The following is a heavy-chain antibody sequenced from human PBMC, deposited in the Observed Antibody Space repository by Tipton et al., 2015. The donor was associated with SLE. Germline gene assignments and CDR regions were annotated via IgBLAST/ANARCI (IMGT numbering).Heavy chain of an antibody. CDR2: ISFSGSA. CDR3: ARVGGHCYGIYCYAYFDH. CDR1: DDSISNYY. J-gene: IGHJ4*02. Sequence: TLSLTCSVSDDSISNYYWSWIRQSPGKGLEWIGYISFSGSANYNPSLKSRVTLSTDASKRSFSLRLSSMTAADTAVYYCARVGGHCYGIYCYAYFDHWGQGALVTVSS. D-gene: IGHD2-2*01. V-gene: IGHV4-59*01.